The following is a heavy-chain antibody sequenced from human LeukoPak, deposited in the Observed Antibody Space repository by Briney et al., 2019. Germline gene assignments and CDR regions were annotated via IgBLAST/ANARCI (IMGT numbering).Heavy chain of an antibody. D-gene: IGHD4-17*01. CDR1: GGSISSYY. J-gene: IGHJ6*02. Sequence: SETLSLTCTVSGGSISSYYWSWIRQPPGKGLEWIGYIYYSGSTNYNPSLKSRVTISVDTSKNQFSLKLSSVTAADTAVYYCARLQGDYGDYVYYYGMDVWGQGTTVTVSS. CDR2: IYYSGST. V-gene: IGHV4-59*08. CDR3: ARLQGDYGDYVYYYGMDV.